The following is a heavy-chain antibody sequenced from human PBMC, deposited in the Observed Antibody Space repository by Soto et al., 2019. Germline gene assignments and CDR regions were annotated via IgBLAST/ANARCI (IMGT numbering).Heavy chain of an antibody. CDR1: GYTFTNYY. CDR3: ARGPSSGYGVDY. D-gene: IGHD3-22*01. J-gene: IGHJ4*02. CDR2: INPGGGSP. Sequence: QVQLVQSGAEVKKPGASVKVSCKASGYTFTNYYMHWVRQAPGEGLEWMGIINPGGGSPSYAQKFQGRGTMASDTSTSTVYIDLTRLRFGDNAVYYCARGPSSGYGVDYWGQGTLVTVSS. V-gene: IGHV1-46*01.